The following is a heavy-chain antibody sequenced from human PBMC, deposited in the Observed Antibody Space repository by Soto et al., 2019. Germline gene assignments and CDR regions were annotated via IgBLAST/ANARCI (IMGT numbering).Heavy chain of an antibody. Sequence: EVQLVESGGGLVKPGGSLRLSCAASGFNFNSYTINWVRQAPGKRLEWLSSISSSGYIFSTDSVSGRFTISCDSAKNSVYRQINSMRVEDTAVYFCAMDCSGGSCYPGMDVWGQGTTVTVSS. CDR3: AMDCSGGSCYPGMDV. J-gene: IGHJ6*02. D-gene: IGHD2-15*01. CDR1: GFNFNSYT. V-gene: IGHV3-21*01. CDR2: ISSSGYI.